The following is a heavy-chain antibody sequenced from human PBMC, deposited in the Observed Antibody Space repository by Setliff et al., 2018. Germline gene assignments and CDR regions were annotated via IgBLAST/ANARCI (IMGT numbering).Heavy chain of an antibody. J-gene: IGHJ4*02. CDR3: VSGHASGTRGF. CDR2: ISTSSGTR. V-gene: IGHV3-48*01. D-gene: IGHD1-26*01. Sequence: LSLSCVASGFTFSNYGMTWVRQAPGKGLEWISYISTSSGTRYYADSVKGRFTISRDNAKNSVYLQMNSLRVEDTAVYYCVSGHASGTRGFWGQGTLVTVSS. CDR1: GFTFSNYG.